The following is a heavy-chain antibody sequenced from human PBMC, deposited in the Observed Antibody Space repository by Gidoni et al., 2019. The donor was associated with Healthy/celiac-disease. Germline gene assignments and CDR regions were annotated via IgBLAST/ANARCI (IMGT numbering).Heavy chain of an antibody. J-gene: IGHJ6*02. D-gene: IGHD3-22*01. CDR2: IYSGGST. CDR3: ARDLGEAVGRYDSSGGGMDV. CDR1: GFTVSSNY. V-gene: IGHV3-66*02. Sequence: EVQLVESGGGLVQPGGPLRLSCAASGFTVSSNYMSWVRQAPGKGLEWVSVIYSGGSTYYADSVKGRFTISRDNSKNTLYLQMNSLRAEDTAVYYCARDLGEAVGRYDSSGGGMDVWGQGTTVTVSS.